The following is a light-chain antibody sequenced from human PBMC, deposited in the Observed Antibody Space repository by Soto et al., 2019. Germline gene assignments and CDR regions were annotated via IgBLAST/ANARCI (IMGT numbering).Light chain of an antibody. CDR1: QSVSSSY. J-gene: IGKJ5*01. CDR2: GAS. CDR3: QQYGSSST. Sequence: EIVLTQSPGTLSFSPGERATLSCRASQSVSSSYLAWYQQKPGQAPRLLIYGASSRPTGIPDRFSGSGSGTDFTLTISRLEPEDFAVYYCQQYGSSSTFGQGTRL. V-gene: IGKV3-20*01.